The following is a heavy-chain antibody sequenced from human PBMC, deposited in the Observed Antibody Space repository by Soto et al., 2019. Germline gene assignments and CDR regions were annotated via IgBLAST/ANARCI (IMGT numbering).Heavy chain of an antibody. CDR3: AREQSGRRSLDS. Sequence: QVQLVESGGGLVKPGESLRLSCAASGFTFSHYSMTWIRQAPGKGLEWVSYISSSGSYTNYAASLQGRFIVSRDSARNSFFLQMHSLRADDTAVYYCAREQSGRRSLDSWGQGTLVTVSS. CDR2: ISSSGSYT. D-gene: IGHD1-26*01. J-gene: IGHJ4*02. V-gene: IGHV3-11*06. CDR1: GFTFSHYS.